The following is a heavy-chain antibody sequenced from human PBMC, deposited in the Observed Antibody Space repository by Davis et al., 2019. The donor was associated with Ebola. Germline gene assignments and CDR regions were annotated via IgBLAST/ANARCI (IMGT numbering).Heavy chain of an antibody. J-gene: IGHJ6*02. V-gene: IGHV3-23*01. CDR3: AKGMSRSAYYAMDV. D-gene: IGHD2-8*01. CDR2: ITGSADLT. CDR1: GFIFSNYA. Sequence: GSLRLSCAASGFIFSNYAMSWVRQAPGKGLEWVSTITGSADLTHYADSVKGRFTVSRGNPKNTLYLQMYSLRAEDTAVYYCAKGMSRSAYYAMDVWGQGTTVTVSS.